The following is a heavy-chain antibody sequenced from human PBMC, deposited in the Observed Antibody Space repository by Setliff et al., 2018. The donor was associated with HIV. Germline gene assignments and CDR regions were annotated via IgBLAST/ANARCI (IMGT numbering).Heavy chain of an antibody. CDR3: AKDPRAAVATICDY. Sequence: PGGSLRLSCAASGFTFNSYWMRWVRQVPGKGLVWVSFINSDGSTTGYADSVKGRFTISRDNSKNTLYLQMNSLRAEDTAVYYCAKDPRAAVATICDYWGQGTLVTVPQ. CDR2: INSDGSTT. CDR1: GFTFNSYW. V-gene: IGHV3-74*01. J-gene: IGHJ4*02. D-gene: IGHD5-12*01.